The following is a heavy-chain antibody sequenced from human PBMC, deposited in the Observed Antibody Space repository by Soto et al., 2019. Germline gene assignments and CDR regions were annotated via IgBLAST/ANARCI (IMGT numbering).Heavy chain of an antibody. CDR3: AREGGSGSPGKGLDY. CDR1: GFTFSSYE. V-gene: IGHV3-48*03. CDR2: ISSSGSTI. J-gene: IGHJ4*02. Sequence: LRLSCAASGFTFSSYEVNWVRQAPGKGLEWVSYISSSGSTIYYADSVKGRFTISRDNAKNSLYLQMNSLRAEDTAVYYCAREGGSGSPGKGLDYWGQGTLVTVSS. D-gene: IGHD3-10*01.